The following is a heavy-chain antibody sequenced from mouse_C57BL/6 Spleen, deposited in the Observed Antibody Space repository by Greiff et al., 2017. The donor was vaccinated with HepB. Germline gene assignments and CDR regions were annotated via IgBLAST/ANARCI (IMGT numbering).Heavy chain of an antibody. J-gene: IGHJ4*01. CDR3: TRAGYYVRAMDY. D-gene: IGHD2-3*01. V-gene: IGHV14-1*01. CDR2: IDPEDGDT. CDR1: GFNIKDYY. Sequence: EVKVEESGAELVRPGASVKLSCTASGFNIKDYYMHWVKQRPEQGLEWIGRIDPEDGDTEYAPKFQGKATMTADTSSNTAYLQLSSLTSEDTAVYYCTRAGYYVRAMDYWGQGTSVTVSS.